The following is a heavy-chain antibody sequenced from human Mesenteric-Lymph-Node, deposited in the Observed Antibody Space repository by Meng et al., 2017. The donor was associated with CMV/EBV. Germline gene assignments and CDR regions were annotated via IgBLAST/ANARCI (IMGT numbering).Heavy chain of an antibody. CDR2: ISAYNGYT. CDR1: RYGFTNFG. D-gene: IGHD5-12*01. V-gene: IGHV1-18*01. CDR3: ARDADPSGNDPFDY. Sequence: ASVKVSCKASRYGFTNFGISWVRQAPGQGLEWMGWISAYNGYTNYAQRLQGRVTMTTDTSTRTAYMELRSLRSTDTAVYYCARDADPSGNDPFDYWGQGTLVTVSS. J-gene: IGHJ4*02.